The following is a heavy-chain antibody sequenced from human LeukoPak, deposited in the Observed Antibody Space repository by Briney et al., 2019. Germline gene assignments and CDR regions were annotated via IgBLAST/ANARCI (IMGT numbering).Heavy chain of an antibody. V-gene: IGHV3-7*01. CDR3: VKNWDY. Sequence: GGSLRLSCEASGFTFNSYWMTWVRQAPGKGLEWVANIKQDGSEKYHAASVKGRFTIPRDNAKNSLFLQMNSLRAEDTAVYYCVKNWDYWGQGTLVTVSS. CDR2: IKQDGSEK. J-gene: IGHJ4*02. CDR1: GFTFNSYW. D-gene: IGHD2/OR15-2a*01.